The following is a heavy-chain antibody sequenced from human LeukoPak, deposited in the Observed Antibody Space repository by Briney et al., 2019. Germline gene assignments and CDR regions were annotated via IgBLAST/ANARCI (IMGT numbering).Heavy chain of an antibody. V-gene: IGHV1-8*01. Sequence: GASVKVSCKASGYTFTSYDINWVRQATGQGLEWMGWMNPNSGNTGYAQKFQGRVTMTRNTSISTAYMELSSLRSEDTAVYYCARGRMLRVGATIAFDIWGQGTMVTVSS. J-gene: IGHJ3*02. CDR2: MNPNSGNT. CDR1: GYTFTSYD. CDR3: ARGRMLRVGATIAFDI. D-gene: IGHD1-26*01.